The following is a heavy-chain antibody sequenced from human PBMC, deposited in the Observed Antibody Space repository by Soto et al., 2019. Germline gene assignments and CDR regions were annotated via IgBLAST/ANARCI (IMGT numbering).Heavy chain of an antibody. CDR3: ARRIWFGEPRNWYFDL. D-gene: IGHD3-10*01. V-gene: IGHV4-34*01. CDR1: GGSFRGYY. Sequence: SETLSLTCAVYGGSFRGYYWSGIRQPPGKGPEWIGEINHSGSTNYNPSLKSRVTISLDTSKNQFSLKLTSVTAADTAVYFWARRIWFGEPRNWYFDLWGRGTLVTVSS. J-gene: IGHJ2*01. CDR2: INHSGST.